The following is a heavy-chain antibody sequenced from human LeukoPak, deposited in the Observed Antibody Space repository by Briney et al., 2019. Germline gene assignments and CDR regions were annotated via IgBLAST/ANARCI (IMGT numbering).Heavy chain of an antibody. CDR1: GFTFSTYG. J-gene: IGHJ4*02. CDR2: IRYDGSNK. CDR3: AKDPFDGTNGKYFDY. V-gene: IGHV3-30*02. Sequence: PGGSLRLSCAPSGFTFSTYGMHWVRQAPGKGLEWVAFIRYDGSNKYYADSVKGRFTISRDNSKNTLYLQMNSLGAEDTAVYYCAKDPFDGTNGKYFDYWGQGTLVTVSS. D-gene: IGHD2-8*01.